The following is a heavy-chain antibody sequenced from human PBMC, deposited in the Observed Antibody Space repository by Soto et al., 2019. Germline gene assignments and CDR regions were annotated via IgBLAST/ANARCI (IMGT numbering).Heavy chain of an antibody. CDR1: GYTFTSYG. D-gene: IGHD3-3*01. CDR2: ISAYNGKT. Sequence: ASVKVSCKASGYTFTSYGISWVRQAPGQGLEWMGCISAYNGKTNYAQKFQGRVTMTKDTSTNTAYMELRSLRSEDTAVYYCATLRFLEWLLGDAFDIWGQGTMVTVSS. J-gene: IGHJ3*02. V-gene: IGHV1-18*01. CDR3: ATLRFLEWLLGDAFDI.